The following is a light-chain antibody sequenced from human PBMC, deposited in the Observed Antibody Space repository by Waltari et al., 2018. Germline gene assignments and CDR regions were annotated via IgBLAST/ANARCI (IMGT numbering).Light chain of an antibody. CDR1: TEYGHFA. CDR3: QTWGTGTYWM. J-gene: IGLJ3*02. Sequence: QVVLTQSPSASASLGASVKLTCPPNTEYGHFAIAWLQHQPEEGPRYLMRVNRDGRHIKGDGIPDRFSGSSCGAERYLTISGLQSEDEADYYCQTWGTGTYWMFGGGTKLTVL. CDR2: VNRDGRH. V-gene: IGLV4-69*01.